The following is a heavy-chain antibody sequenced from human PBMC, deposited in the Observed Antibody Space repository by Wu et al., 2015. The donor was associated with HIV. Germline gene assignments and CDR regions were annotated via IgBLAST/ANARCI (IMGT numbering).Heavy chain of an antibody. D-gene: IGHD3-10*01. Sequence: QVQLVQSGAEVKKPGASVKVSCKASGYTFTSYYMHWVRQAPGQGLEWMGIINPSGGSTSYAQKFQGRVTMTRDTSTSTVYMELSSLRSEDTAVYYCARAIRERGGDAFDIWGQGTMGHRLF. J-gene: IGHJ3*02. CDR2: INPSGGST. CDR3: ARAIRERGGDAFDI. V-gene: IGHV1-46*01. CDR1: GYTFTSYY.